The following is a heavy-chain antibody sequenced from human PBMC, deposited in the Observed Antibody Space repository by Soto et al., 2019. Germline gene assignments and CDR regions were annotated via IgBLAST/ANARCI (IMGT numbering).Heavy chain of an antibody. D-gene: IGHD6-6*01. V-gene: IGHV1-2*02. CDR2: INPNSGGT. CDR3: ARKRYSSSAED. J-gene: IGHJ4*02. CDR1: GYTFTGYY. Sequence: ASVKVSCTASGYTFTGYYMHWVRQAPGQGLEWMGWINPNSGGTNYAQKFQGRVTMTRDTSISTAYMELSRRRSDATAVYYCARKRYSSSAEDWGQGTLVTGSS.